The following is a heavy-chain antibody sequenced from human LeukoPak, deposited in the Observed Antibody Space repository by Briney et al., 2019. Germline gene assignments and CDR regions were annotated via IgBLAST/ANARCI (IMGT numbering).Heavy chain of an antibody. D-gene: IGHD2-2*01. CDR2: IYHTGST. V-gene: IGHV4-59*12. Sequence: PSETLSLTCTVSGGSISNNYWSWFRQPPGRGLEWIGYIYHTGSTYYNPSLKSRVTISVDTSKNQFSLRLSSVTAADTAVYYCARLQYCSGTSCYWFDPWGQGTLVTVSS. CDR1: GGSISNNY. J-gene: IGHJ5*02. CDR3: ARLQYCSGTSCYWFDP.